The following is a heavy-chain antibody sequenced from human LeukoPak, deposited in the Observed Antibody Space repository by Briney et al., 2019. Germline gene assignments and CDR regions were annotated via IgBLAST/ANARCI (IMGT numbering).Heavy chain of an antibody. D-gene: IGHD3-10*01. Sequence: GGSLRLSCAASGFTFSDYAMNWVRQAPGKGLEWVSLISGGSSSIYYADSVKGRFTISRDNSKNTLYLQMNSLRAEDTAIYYCARDPYYGSGSYSDYWGQGTLVTVSS. V-gene: IGHV3-23*01. J-gene: IGHJ4*02. CDR2: ISGGSSSI. CDR3: ARDPYYGSGSYSDY. CDR1: GFTFSDYA.